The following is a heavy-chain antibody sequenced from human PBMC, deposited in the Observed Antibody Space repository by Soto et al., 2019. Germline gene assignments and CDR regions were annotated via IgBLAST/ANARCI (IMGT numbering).Heavy chain of an antibody. J-gene: IGHJ5*02. D-gene: IGHD2-8*01. CDR3: ARGLRDIVLMVYAYEGNEGFDP. CDR1: GGTFSNYT. V-gene: IGHV1-69*02. Sequence: QVQLVQSGAEVKKPGSSVKVSCKASGGTFSNYTISWVRQAPGQGLEWMGRIIPILGIANYAQKFQGRVTITADKSTSTAYMELSSLRSEDTAVYYCARGLRDIVLMVYAYEGNEGFDPWGQGTLVTVSS. CDR2: IIPILGIA.